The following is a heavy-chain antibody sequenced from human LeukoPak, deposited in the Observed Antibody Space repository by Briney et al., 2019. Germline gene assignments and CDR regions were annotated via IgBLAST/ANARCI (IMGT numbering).Heavy chain of an antibody. D-gene: IGHD5-18*01. CDR1: GGSFSGYY. CDR2: INHSGST. CDR3: ARGQGYSYGLSFFDY. Sequence: SETLSPTCAVYGGSFSGYYWSWIRQPPGKGLEWIGEINHSGSTNYNPSLKSRVTISVDTSKNQFSLKLSSVTAADTAVYYCARGQGYSYGLSFFDYWGQGTLVTVSS. V-gene: IGHV4-34*01. J-gene: IGHJ4*02.